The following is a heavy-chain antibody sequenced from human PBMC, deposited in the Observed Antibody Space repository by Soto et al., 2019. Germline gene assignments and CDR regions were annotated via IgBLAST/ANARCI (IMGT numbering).Heavy chain of an antibody. CDR1: GFTFSSYG. V-gene: IGHV3-30*18. J-gene: IGHJ6*02. D-gene: IGHD2-2*01. Sequence: PGGSLRLSCAASGFTFSSYGMHWVRQAPGKGLEWVAVISYDGSNKYYADSVKGRFTISRDNSKNTLYLQMNSLRAEDTAVYYCAKAASRVYYYYGMDVWGQGTTVTVSS. CDR3: AKAASRVYYYYGMDV. CDR2: ISYDGSNK.